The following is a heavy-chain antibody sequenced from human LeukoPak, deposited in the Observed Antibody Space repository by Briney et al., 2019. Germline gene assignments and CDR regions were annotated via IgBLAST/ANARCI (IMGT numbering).Heavy chain of an antibody. CDR3: ARVSFSSTSCHYYFDY. CDR2: IYYSGST. V-gene: IGHV4-59*01. Sequence: PSETLSLTCTVSGGSISSYYWSWIRQPPGKGLEWIGYIYYSGSTNYNPSLKSRVTISVDTSNTQFSLKLSSVTAADTAVYYCARVSFSSTSCHYYFDYCGQGTLVAVSS. CDR1: GGSISSYY. J-gene: IGHJ4*02. D-gene: IGHD2-2*01.